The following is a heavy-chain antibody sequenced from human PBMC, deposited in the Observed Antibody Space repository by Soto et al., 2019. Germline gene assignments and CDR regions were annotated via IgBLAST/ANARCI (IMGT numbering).Heavy chain of an antibody. CDR3: AREGIVVGVAGGPYYDGMDV. D-gene: IGHD2-15*01. Sequence: QVQLVQSGAEVKKPGSSVKVSCKASGGTFSSYAISWVRQAPGQGLEWMGVIVPIFGTANYPRKFHGRDTIPADESTSTASMELSSLRSEDTAVYYCAREGIVVGVAGGPYYDGMDVWGQGTTVTVSS. CDR1: GGTFSSYA. V-gene: IGHV1-69*12. J-gene: IGHJ6*02. CDR2: IVPIFGTA.